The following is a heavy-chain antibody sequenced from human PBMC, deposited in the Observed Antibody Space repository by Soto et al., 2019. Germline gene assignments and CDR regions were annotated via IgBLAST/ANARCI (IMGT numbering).Heavy chain of an antibody. CDR3: AREAGYCSGGSCYHWFDP. V-gene: IGHV4-59*01. CDR1: GVSISSCN. J-gene: IGHJ5*02. D-gene: IGHD2-15*01. CDR2: IYYSGST. Sequence: SETLSLTCTVIGVSISSCNWSWFWQPPGKGLEWIGYIYYSGSTNYTPSLKSRVTLSVDTSKNQFSLKLSSVTAADTAVYYCAREAGYCSGGSCYHWFDPWGQGTLVTVS.